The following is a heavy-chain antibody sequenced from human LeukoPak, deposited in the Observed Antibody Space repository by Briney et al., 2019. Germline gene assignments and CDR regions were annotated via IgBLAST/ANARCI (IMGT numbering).Heavy chain of an antibody. V-gene: IGHV4-31*03. Sequence: SETLSLTCTVSGGSISSGGYYWSWIRQHPGKGLEWLGYIYYTGSTYYNPSLKSRVTISVVTSKNQFSLKLPSVTAADTAVYYCARVKGIGAVGKNWFDPWGQGTLVSVSS. CDR1: GGSISSGGYY. J-gene: IGHJ5*02. D-gene: IGHD6-13*01. CDR3: ARVKGIGAVGKNWFDP. CDR2: IYYTGST.